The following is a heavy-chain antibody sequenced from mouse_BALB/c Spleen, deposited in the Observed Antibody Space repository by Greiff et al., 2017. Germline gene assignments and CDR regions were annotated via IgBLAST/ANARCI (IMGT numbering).Heavy chain of an antibody. CDR3: ARSAYGSSYVEAMDY. D-gene: IGHD1-1*01. J-gene: IGHJ4*01. Sequence: QVQLQQPGAELVKPGASVKLSCKASGYTFTSYWMHWVKQRPGQGLEWIGEINPSNGRTNYNEKFKSKATLTVDKSSSTAYMQLSSLTSEDSAVYYCARSAYGSSYVEAMDYRGQGTSVTVSS. CDR1: GYTFTSYW. V-gene: IGHV1S81*02. CDR2: INPSNGRT.